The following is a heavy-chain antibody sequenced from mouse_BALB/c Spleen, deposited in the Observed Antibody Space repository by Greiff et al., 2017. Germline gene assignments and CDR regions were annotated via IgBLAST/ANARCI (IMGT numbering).Heavy chain of an antibody. CDR1: GYTFTSYY. V-gene: IGHV1-53*01. CDR3: ARVEVRAMDY. CDR2: INPNNGGT. J-gene: IGHJ4*01. D-gene: IGHD2-14*01. Sequence: QVHVKQSGAELMKPGGSVKLSCKASGYTFTSYYMYWVKQRPGQGLEWIGEINPNNGGTSYNQKFKGKATLTVDKSSSTAYMQLNSLTSEDSAVYYCARVEVRAMDYWGQGTSVTVSS.